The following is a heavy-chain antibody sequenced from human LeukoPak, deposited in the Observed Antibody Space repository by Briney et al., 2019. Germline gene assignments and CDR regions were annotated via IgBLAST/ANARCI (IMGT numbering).Heavy chain of an antibody. CDR1: GFTFSRYG. CDR3: AKSGGGYSSGWFN. Sequence: PGRSLRLSCAASGFTFSRYGMHWVRQAPGKGLEWVAVISYDGSNKYYADSVKGRFTNSRDNSKNTLYLQMNSLRAEDTAVYYCAKSGGGYSSGWFNWGQGTLVTVSS. J-gene: IGHJ4*02. V-gene: IGHV3-30*18. CDR2: ISYDGSNK. D-gene: IGHD6-19*01.